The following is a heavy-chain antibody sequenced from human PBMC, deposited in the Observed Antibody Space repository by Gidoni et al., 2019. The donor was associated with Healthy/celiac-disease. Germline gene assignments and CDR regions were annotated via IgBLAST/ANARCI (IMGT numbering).Heavy chain of an antibody. V-gene: IGHV3-21*01. J-gene: IGHJ4*02. CDR3: ARVETYYYESSGYNYFDY. D-gene: IGHD3-22*01. Sequence: EVPLLPSGGVLVKPGGSLRLSCAPSGFTFRSYSMNWVRPAPGKALSWVSSISSSSSYIYYADSVKGRFTISRDNSKNSLYLQMNSLRAEDTAVYYCARVETYYYESSGYNYFDYWGQGTLVTVSS. CDR2: ISSSSSYI. CDR1: GFTFRSYS.